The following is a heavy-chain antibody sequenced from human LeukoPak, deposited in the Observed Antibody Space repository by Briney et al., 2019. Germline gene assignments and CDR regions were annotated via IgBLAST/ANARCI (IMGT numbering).Heavy chain of an antibody. Sequence: SETLSLTCAVYGGSFSGYYWSWIRQPPGKGPEWIGEINHSGSTNYNPSLKSRVTISVDTSKNQFSLKLSSVTAADTAVYYCARGLGYQLPLFDYWGQGTLVTVSS. J-gene: IGHJ4*02. CDR2: INHSGST. CDR1: GGSFSGYY. CDR3: ARGLGYQLPLFDY. D-gene: IGHD2-2*01. V-gene: IGHV4-34*01.